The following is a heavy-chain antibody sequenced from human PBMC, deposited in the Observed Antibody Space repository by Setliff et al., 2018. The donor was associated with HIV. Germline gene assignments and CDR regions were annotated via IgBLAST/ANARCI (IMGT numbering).Heavy chain of an antibody. V-gene: IGHV1-8*02. D-gene: IGHD3-22*01. CDR2: MNPNSGNT. Sequence: ASVKVSCKASGYTFSSYDINWVRQATGQGLEWMGWMNPNSGNTGYAQKFQGRVTMTRDTSISTAYMELNNLKFEDTAVYYCARGTYDSDYWGQGTLVTVSS. J-gene: IGHJ4*02. CDR3: ARGTYDSDY. CDR1: GYTFSSYD.